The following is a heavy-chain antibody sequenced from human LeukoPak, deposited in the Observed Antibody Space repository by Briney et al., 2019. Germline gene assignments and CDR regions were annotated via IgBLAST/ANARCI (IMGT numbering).Heavy chain of an antibody. CDR1: GGTFSSYA. CDR3: ARVWWPGITGTTDWFDP. CDR2: IIPIFGTA. Sequence: SVKVSCTASGGTFSSYAISWVRQAPGQGLEWMGGIIPIFGTANYAQKFQGRVTITADESTSTAYMELSSLRSEDTAVYYCARVWWPGITGTTDWFDPWGQGTLVTVSS. D-gene: IGHD1-20*01. V-gene: IGHV1-69*13. J-gene: IGHJ5*02.